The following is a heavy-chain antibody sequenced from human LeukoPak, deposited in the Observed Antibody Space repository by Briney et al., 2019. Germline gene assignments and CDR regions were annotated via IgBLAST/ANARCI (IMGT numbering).Heavy chain of an antibody. J-gene: IGHJ4*02. V-gene: IGHV3-30-3*01. CDR2: ISYDGAIK. Sequence: GGSLRLSCAASGFTFNRFAMHWVRQAPGKGLEWVAIISYDGAIKDYADSVKGRFTISRDNSKNTLYLQMSSLRVEDTALYYCAGLSDTAMVTFGVDYWGQGTLVTVSS. D-gene: IGHD5-18*01. CDR3: AGLSDTAMVTFGVDY. CDR1: GFTFNRFA.